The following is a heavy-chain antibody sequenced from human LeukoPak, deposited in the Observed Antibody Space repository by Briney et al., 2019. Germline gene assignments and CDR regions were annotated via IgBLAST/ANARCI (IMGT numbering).Heavy chain of an antibody. J-gene: IGHJ4*02. CDR3: TRGITMVRGAQRYYFDY. D-gene: IGHD3-10*01. CDR2: IIPIFGTA. CDR1: GGTFSSYA. Sequence: SVKVSCKASGGTFSSYAISWVRQAPGQGLEWMGGIIPIFGTANYAQKFQGRVTITTDESTSTAYMELSSLRSEDTAVYYCTRGITMVRGAQRYYFDYWGQGTLVTVSS. V-gene: IGHV1-69*05.